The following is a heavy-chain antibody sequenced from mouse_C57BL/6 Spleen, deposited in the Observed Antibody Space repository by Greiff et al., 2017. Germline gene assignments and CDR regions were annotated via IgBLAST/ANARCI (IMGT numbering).Heavy chain of an antibody. J-gene: IGHJ1*03. CDR1: GYTFTSYW. V-gene: IGHV1-72*01. CDR2: IDPNSGGT. D-gene: IGHD2-4*01. Sequence: VQLQQPGAELVKPGASVKLSCKASGYTFTSYWLHWVKQRPGRGLEWIGRIDPNSGGTKYNEQFKSKATLTVDKPSSTAYMQLSSLTSEDSAVYYCARGDYDGGPYWYFDVWGTGTTVTVSS. CDR3: ARGDYDGGPYWYFDV.